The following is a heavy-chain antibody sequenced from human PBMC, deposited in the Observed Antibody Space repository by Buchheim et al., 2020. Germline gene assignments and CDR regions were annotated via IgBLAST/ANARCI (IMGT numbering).Heavy chain of an antibody. J-gene: IGHJ6*02. D-gene: IGHD2-15*01. V-gene: IGHV4-31*03. CDR3: ARGDRCSGGSCYLYYYYGMDV. CDR1: GGSISSGGYY. CDR2: IYYSGST. Sequence: QVQLQESGPGLVKPSQTLSLTCTVSGGSISSGGYYWSWIRQHPGKGLEWIGYIYYSGSTYYNPSLKRRVTISVDTSKNQFSLKLSSVTAADTAVYYCARGDRCSGGSCYLYYYYGMDVWGQGTT.